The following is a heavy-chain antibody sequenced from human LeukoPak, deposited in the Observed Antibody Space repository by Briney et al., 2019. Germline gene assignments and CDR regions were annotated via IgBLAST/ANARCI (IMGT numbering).Heavy chain of an antibody. CDR1: GGSFSGYY. CDR2: INHSGST. CDR3: ARRGRSSRPYGDYAFDY. Sequence: PSETLSLTCAVYGGSFSGYYWSWIRQPPGKGLEWIGEINHSGSTNYNPSPKSRVTISVDTSKNQFSLKLSSVTAADTAVYYCARRGRSSRPYGDYAFDYWGQGTLVTVSS. J-gene: IGHJ4*02. V-gene: IGHV4-34*01. D-gene: IGHD4-17*01.